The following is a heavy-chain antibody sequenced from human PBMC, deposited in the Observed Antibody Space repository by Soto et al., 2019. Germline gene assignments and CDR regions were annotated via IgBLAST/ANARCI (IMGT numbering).Heavy chain of an antibody. CDR1: GYTFTSYG. V-gene: IGHV1-18*01. D-gene: IGHD2-21*02. J-gene: IGHJ4*02. CDR2: ISAYNGNT. CDR3: ARDAVLGGVTGTFDY. Sequence: ASVKVSCKASGYTFTSYGISWVRQAPGQGLEWMGWISAYNGNTNYAQKLQGRVTMTTDTSTRTAYMELRSLRSDDTAVYYCARDAVLGGVTGTFDYWGQGTLVTVSS.